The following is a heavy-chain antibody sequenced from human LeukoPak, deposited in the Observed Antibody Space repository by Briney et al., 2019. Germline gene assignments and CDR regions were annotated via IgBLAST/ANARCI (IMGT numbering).Heavy chain of an antibody. CDR1: GGSISSSSYY. D-gene: IGHD3-22*01. Sequence: PSETLSLTCTVSGGSISSSSYYWGWIRQPPGKGLEWIGSIYYSGSTHYNPSLKSRVTISVDTSKNQFSLKLSSVTAADTAVYYCARHSYYYDSSGYRYDAFDIWGQGTMVTVSS. CDR2: IYYSGST. V-gene: IGHV4-39*01. CDR3: ARHSYYYDSSGYRYDAFDI. J-gene: IGHJ3*02.